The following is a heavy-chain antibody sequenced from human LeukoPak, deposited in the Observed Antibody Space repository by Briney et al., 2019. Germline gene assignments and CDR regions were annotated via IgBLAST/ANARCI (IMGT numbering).Heavy chain of an antibody. V-gene: IGHV4-61*02. D-gene: IGHD3-3*01. Sequence: SETLSLTCTVSGGSISSGSYYWSWIRQPAGKGLEWIGRIYTSGSTNYNPSLKSRVTISVDTSKNQFSLKLSSVTAADTAVYYCARDKGEGFWSGSYDYWGQGTPVTVSS. CDR2: IYTSGST. CDR3: ARDKGEGFWSGSYDY. J-gene: IGHJ4*02. CDR1: GGSISSGSYY.